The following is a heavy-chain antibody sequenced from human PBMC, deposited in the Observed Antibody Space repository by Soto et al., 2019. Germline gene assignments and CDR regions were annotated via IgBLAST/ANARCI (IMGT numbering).Heavy chain of an antibody. CDR2: IIPIFGTA. D-gene: IGHD6-13*01. CDR1: GGTFSSYA. Sequence: SVKVSCKASGGTFSSYAISWVRQAPGQGLEWMGGIIPIFGTANYAQKFQGRVTITADESTSTAYMELSSLRSEDTAVYYCARVYSSRYYFDYWGQGTLVTVSS. V-gene: IGHV1-69*13. J-gene: IGHJ4*02. CDR3: ARVYSSRYYFDY.